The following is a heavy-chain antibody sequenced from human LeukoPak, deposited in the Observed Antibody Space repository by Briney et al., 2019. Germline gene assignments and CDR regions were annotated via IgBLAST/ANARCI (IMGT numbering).Heavy chain of an antibody. V-gene: IGHV1-18*01. CDR1: GYTFTSYG. CDR2: ISAYNGNT. D-gene: IGHD2-2*01. Sequence: ASVKVSCKASGYTFTSYGISWVRQAPGQGLEWMGWISAYNGNTNYAQKLQGRVTMTTDTSTSTAYMELGSLRSDDTAVYYCATLYCSSTSCNNWFDPWGQGTLVTVSS. CDR3: ATLYCSSTSCNNWFDP. J-gene: IGHJ5*02.